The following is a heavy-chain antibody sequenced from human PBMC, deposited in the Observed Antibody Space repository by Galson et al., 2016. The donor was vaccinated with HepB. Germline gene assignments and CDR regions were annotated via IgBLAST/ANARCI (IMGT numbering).Heavy chain of an antibody. V-gene: IGHV3-30*03. CDR3: ARVGATTYY. CDR1: GFTFSSYG. CDR2: MSYDGSNK. D-gene: IGHD1-26*01. Sequence: SLRLSCAASGFTFSSYGMHWVRQAPGKGLQWVAVMSYDGSNKYYADSVKGRFTISRDNSKNVLYLQMNSLRAEDTAVYYCARVGATTYYWGQGTLVTVSS. J-gene: IGHJ4*02.